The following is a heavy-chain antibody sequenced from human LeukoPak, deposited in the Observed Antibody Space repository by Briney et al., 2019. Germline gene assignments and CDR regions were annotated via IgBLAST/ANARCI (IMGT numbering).Heavy chain of an antibody. J-gene: IGHJ4*02. CDR3: ARGAEAETSPLDY. CDR2: INPKTGAA. V-gene: IGHV1-2*02. D-gene: IGHD6-13*01. Sequence: ASVKVSCKASGYTFSNYGINWVRQAPGQGLEWLGWINPKTGAADYAQQFRGRITMTRDTSINTDYMEMKRVTSDDTAVYYCARGAEAETSPLDYWGQGTLVTVSS. CDR1: GYTFSNYG.